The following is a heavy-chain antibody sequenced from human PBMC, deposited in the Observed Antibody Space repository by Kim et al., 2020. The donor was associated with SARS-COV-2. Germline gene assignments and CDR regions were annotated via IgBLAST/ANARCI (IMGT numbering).Heavy chain of an antibody. D-gene: IGHD2-15*01. J-gene: IGHJ4*02. CDR3: FVVMMAATRN. V-gene: IGHV5-51*01. Sequence: GESLKISCKGSGYIFTSYWIGWVRQMPGKGLEWMGMIYPGDSQTRYSPSFQGQVTISADKSLNIAYLQWSTLKASDTAMYYCFVVMMAATRNWGQGTLVTVSS. CDR2: IYPGDSQT. CDR1: GYIFTSYW.